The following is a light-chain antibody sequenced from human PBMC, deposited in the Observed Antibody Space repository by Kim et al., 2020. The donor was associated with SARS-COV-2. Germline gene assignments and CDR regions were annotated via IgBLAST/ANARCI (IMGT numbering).Light chain of an antibody. CDR2: GAS. CDR1: PSVSSSN. J-gene: IGKJ5*01. V-gene: IGKV3-20*01. CDR3: QQYGNSIT. Sequence: EVVLTQSPGTLSLSPGERATLACRARPSVSSSNFAWYQQRPGQAPRLLIYGASTRATGIPDRFSGSGSGTDFTLTISRMEPEDFAVYYCQQYGNSITFGQGTRVEIK.